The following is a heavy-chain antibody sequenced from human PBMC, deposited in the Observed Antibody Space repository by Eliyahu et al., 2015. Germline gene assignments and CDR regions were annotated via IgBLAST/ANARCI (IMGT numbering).Heavy chain of an antibody. D-gene: IGHD6-13*01. Sequence: QVQLQQWGAGLLKPSETLSLTCAVYGGSFSGYYWSWIRQPPGKGLEWIGEINHSGSTNYNPSLKSRVTISVDTSKNQFSLKLSSVTAADTAVYYCVVGDIAAAGTRDFDYWGQGTLVTVSS. J-gene: IGHJ4*02. CDR1: GGSFSGYY. CDR3: VVGDIAAAGTRDFDY. V-gene: IGHV4-34*01. CDR2: INHSGST.